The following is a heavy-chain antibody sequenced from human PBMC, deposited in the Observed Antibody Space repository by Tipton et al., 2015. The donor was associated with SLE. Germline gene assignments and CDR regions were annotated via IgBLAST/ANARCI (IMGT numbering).Heavy chain of an antibody. CDR3: AREGYSSSAGYYFYMDV. V-gene: IGHV4-34*01. J-gene: IGHJ6*03. CDR2: INHSGST. Sequence: TLSLTCVVYGGSFSDYYWSWIRQPPGKGLEWIGEINHSGSTNYNPSLKSRVTISVDTSNNQFSLTLSSVTAADTAVYYCAREGYSSSAGYYFYMDVWGKGTTVTVSS. D-gene: IGHD6-6*01. CDR1: GGSFSDYY.